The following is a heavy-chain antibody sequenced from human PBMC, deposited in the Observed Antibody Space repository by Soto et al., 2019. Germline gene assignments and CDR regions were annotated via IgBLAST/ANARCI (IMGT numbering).Heavy chain of an antibody. CDR1: GFTSSSYS. CDR2: TSRSSDDI. V-gene: IGHV3-21*06. Sequence: PGGSLRLSCAGSGFTSSSYSMNWVRQAPGKGLEWVSATSRSSDDIYYADSVKGRFTISRDNAKSSMYLQMNNLRAEDTAVYYCARDAWYGVDVWGQGTTVTVSS. J-gene: IGHJ6*02. CDR3: ARDAWYGVDV.